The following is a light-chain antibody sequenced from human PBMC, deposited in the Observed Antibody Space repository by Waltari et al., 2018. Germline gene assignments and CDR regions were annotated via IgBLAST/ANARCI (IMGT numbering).Light chain of an antibody. Sequence: DILMTPSPLSLPVTPGEPASITCRSSQSLLNSNGYNYLDWYLQKPGQSPQVLIYLGSNRASGVPDRFSGSGSGTDFTLNISRVEAEDVGVYYCMQILQPARTFGQGTRLEIK. V-gene: IGKV2-28*01. CDR3: MQILQPART. CDR2: LGS. J-gene: IGKJ2*01. CDR1: QSLLNSNGYNY.